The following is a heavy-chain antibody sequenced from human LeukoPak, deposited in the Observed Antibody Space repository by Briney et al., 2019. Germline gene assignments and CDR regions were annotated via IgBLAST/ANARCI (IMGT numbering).Heavy chain of an antibody. Sequence: PGGSLRLSCAASGFIVSGNYMSWVRQAPGKGLEWVSVIYSGGNTYYADSVKGRFTISRDNFKNTLYLQMNSLRAEDTAVYYCAKEREGALGYWGQGTQVTVSS. D-gene: IGHD1-26*01. CDR3: AKEREGALGY. V-gene: IGHV3-53*01. J-gene: IGHJ4*02. CDR1: GFIVSGNY. CDR2: IYSGGNT.